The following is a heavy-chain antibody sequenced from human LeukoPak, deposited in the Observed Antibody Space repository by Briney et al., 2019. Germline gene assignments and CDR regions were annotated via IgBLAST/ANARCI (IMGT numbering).Heavy chain of an antibody. Sequence: ASVKASCKASGGTFSSYAISWVRQAPGQGLEWMGGIIPIFGTANYAQKFQGRVTITTDESTSTAYMELSSLRSEDTAVYYCARSTKKRDHYYYYMDVWGKGTTVTVSS. V-gene: IGHV1-69*05. J-gene: IGHJ6*03. CDR1: GGTFSSYA. CDR3: ARSTKKRDHYYYYMDV. D-gene: IGHD1-1*01. CDR2: IIPIFGTA.